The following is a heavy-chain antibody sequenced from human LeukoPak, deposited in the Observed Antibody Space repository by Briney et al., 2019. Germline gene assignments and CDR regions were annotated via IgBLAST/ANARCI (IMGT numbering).Heavy chain of an antibody. CDR1: RDSISSSTHY. CDR3: ARAPLPDYDYVWGSYRSNDAFDI. J-gene: IGHJ3*02. Sequence: SETLSLTCTVSRDSISSSTHYWGWIRQPPGKGLEWIGYIYYSESTYYSPSLTSRVTISVDTSKNQFSLKLSSVTAADTAVYYCARAPLPDYDYVWGSYRSNDAFDIWGQGTMVTVSS. CDR2: IYYSEST. D-gene: IGHD3-16*02. V-gene: IGHV4-39*07.